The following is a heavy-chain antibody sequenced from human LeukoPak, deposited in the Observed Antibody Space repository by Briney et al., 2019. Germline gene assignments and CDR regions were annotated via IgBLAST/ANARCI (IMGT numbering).Heavy chain of an antibody. CDR1: GGTFSSYA. Sequence: VASVKVSCKASGGTFSSYAISWVRQAPGQGLEWMGRIIPIFGIANYAQKFQGRVTITADKSTSTAYMELSSLRSEDTAVYYCARDPSIAAAAINWFDPWGQGTLVTVSS. D-gene: IGHD6-13*01. J-gene: IGHJ5*02. V-gene: IGHV1-69*04. CDR3: ARDPSIAAAAINWFDP. CDR2: IIPIFGIA.